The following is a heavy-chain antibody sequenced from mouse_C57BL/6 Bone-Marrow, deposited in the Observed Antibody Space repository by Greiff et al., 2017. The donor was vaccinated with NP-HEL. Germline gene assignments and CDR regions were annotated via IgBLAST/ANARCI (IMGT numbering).Heavy chain of an antibody. CDR1: GYTFTSYW. D-gene: IGHD2-5*01. V-gene: IGHV1-72*01. CDR2: IDPNSGGT. CDR3: ARPSYYSTSLLDY. J-gene: IGHJ2*01. Sequence: VQLQQPGAELVKPGASVKLSCKASGYTFTSYWMHWVKQRPGRGLEWIGRIDPNSGGTKYNEKFKSKATLTVDKPSSTAYMQLSSLTSEDSAVYDCARPSYYSTSLLDYWGQGTTLTVSS.